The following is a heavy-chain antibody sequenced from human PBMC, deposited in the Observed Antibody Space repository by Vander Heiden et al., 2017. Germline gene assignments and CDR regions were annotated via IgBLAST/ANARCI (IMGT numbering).Heavy chain of an antibody. CDR2: IWYDGSKT. D-gene: IGHD3-16*01. Sequence: QVQLVESGGGVVHPGGSLRLSCAASGFTFSGYGMHWVRQAPGKGLEWVAVIWYDGSKTSHADSVKGRFTISRDKSKNTLDLQMNSLRVDDTAVYYCARDGYANWGGVDNWGQGTLVTVSS. CDR3: ARDGYANWGGVDN. J-gene: IGHJ4*02. V-gene: IGHV3-33*01. CDR1: GFTFSGYG.